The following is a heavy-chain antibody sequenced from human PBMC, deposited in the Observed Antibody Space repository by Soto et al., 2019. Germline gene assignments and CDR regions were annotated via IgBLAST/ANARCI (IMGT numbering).Heavy chain of an antibody. Sequence: QIQLVQSGAEVKKPGASVKVSCKASGYTFSSYHITWVRQAPGQGLEWMGWISAYNGNTNYAQNLQGRVTMTTDPPTGTAYMELRSLRSDDTAVYYCARDLPPVDYWGQGTLVTVSS. CDR2: ISAYNGNT. CDR1: GYTFSSYH. V-gene: IGHV1-18*01. J-gene: IGHJ4*02. CDR3: ARDLPPVDY.